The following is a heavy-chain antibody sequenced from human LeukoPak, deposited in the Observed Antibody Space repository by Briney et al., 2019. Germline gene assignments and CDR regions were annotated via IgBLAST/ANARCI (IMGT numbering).Heavy chain of an antibody. CDR3: TRALDY. CDR2: IKQDGSEK. CDR1: GFTFSNYW. Sequence: GGSLRLSCAASGFTFSNYWMDWVRQAPGKGLEWVANIKQDGSEKYYVDSVKGRFTVFRDNAKNSLYLQMNSLRVEDTAVYYCTRALDYWGQGILVTVSS. V-gene: IGHV3-7*01. J-gene: IGHJ4*02.